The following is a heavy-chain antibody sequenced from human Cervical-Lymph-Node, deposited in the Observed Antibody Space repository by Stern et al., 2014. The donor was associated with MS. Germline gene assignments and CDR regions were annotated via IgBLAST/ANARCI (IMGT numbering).Heavy chain of an antibody. CDR3: AHRRGAYCSSTSCYAFDY. D-gene: IGHD2-2*01. V-gene: IGHV2-5*02. CDR2: IFLDDDK. J-gene: IGHJ4*02. Sequence: QVTLRESGPTLVKPTQTLTLTCTFSGFSLSTSGVGVGWIRKPPGKALEWLSLIFLDDDKRYSPYPQVRLPITHDTSSTQLVLTMANMDPVDTATYSCAHRRGAYCSSTSCYAFDYWGQGTLVTVSS. CDR1: GFSLSTSGVG.